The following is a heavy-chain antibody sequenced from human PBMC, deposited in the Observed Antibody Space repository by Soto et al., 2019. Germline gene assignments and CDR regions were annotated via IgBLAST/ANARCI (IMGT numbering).Heavy chain of an antibody. J-gene: IGHJ4*02. Sequence: GESLKISCQVSGYTFTIYWIGWVRQMPGKGPEWMGIIYPSDSDTRYSPSFQGQVTISADQSINTAYLQWDSLKASDTAIYYCAGPANPVADHFDLWGEGTPVTDCS. CDR2: IYPSDSDT. CDR3: AGPANPVADHFDL. V-gene: IGHV5-51*01. D-gene: IGHD2-15*01. CDR1: GYTFTIYW.